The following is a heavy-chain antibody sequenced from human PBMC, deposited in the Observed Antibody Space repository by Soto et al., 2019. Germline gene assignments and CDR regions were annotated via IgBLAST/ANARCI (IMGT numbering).Heavy chain of an antibody. J-gene: IGHJ5*02. Sequence: QVQLVQSGAEVKKPGASVKVSCKASGYTFTSYAMHWVRQAPGQRLEWMGWINAGNGNTKYSQKFQGRVTITRDTSANTAYMELSSLRSEDTAVYYCARVMKSYSSGWYRWFDPWGQGTLVTVSS. CDR2: INAGNGNT. V-gene: IGHV1-3*01. D-gene: IGHD6-19*01. CDR1: GYTFTSYA. CDR3: ARVMKSYSSGWYRWFDP.